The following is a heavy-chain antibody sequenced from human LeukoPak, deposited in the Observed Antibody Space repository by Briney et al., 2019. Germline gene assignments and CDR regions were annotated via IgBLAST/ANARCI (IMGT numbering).Heavy chain of an antibody. CDR3: TRSDGYGLVGI. D-gene: IGHD3-10*01. Sequence: PSETLSLTCSVSGVSLSSGSNYWGWIRQPPGKTLEWIGSIYSSGSTYHNSSLKSRVIILIDTSKNHFSLTLSSVTAADTAVYYCTRSDGYGLVGIWGQGTMVTVSS. V-gene: IGHV4-39*07. CDR2: IYSSGST. J-gene: IGHJ3*01. CDR1: GVSLSSGSNY.